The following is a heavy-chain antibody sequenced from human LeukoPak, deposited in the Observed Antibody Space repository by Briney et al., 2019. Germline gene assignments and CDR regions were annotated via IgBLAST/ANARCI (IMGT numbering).Heavy chain of an antibody. CDR1: GFTFGSYI. CDR2: ISSSSSYI. V-gene: IGHV3-21*01. D-gene: IGHD6-6*01. Sequence: SGGSLRLSCAASGFTFGSYIMNWVRQAPGKGLEWVSSISSSSSYIYYADSVKGRFTISGDNAKNSLYLQMNSLRAEDTAVYYCARDRLARVFDYWGQGTLVTVSS. J-gene: IGHJ4*02. CDR3: ARDRLARVFDY.